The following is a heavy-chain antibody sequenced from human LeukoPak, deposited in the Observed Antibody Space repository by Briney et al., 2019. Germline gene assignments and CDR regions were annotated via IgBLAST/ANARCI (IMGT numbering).Heavy chain of an antibody. CDR2: ISPSAGTT. CDR3: ARDHFTGRWGPTSLHY. CDR1: GYTFSRYI. V-gene: IGHV1-18*01. Sequence: ASVKVSCKTSGYTFSRYIISWVRQAPGQGLEWMGWISPSAGTTDYAQELQGRVTMTADTSTSTAYMELRDLRSDDSALYYCARDHFTGRWGPTSLHYWGQGTLITVSS. J-gene: IGHJ4*02. D-gene: IGHD3-3*02.